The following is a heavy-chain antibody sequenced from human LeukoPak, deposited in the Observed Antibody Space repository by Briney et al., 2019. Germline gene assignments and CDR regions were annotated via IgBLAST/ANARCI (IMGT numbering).Heavy chain of an antibody. CDR1: GYTFTGYY. V-gene: IGHV1-2*02. Sequence: ASVRVSCKASGYTFTGYYMHWVRQAPGQGLEWMGWINPNSGGTNYAKKFQGRVTMTRDTSISTAYMELSRLRSDDTAVYYCAGSIRRFLEWPTEYYFDYWGQGTLVTVSS. CDR3: AGSIRRFLEWPTEYYFDY. J-gene: IGHJ4*02. CDR2: INPNSGGT. D-gene: IGHD3-3*01.